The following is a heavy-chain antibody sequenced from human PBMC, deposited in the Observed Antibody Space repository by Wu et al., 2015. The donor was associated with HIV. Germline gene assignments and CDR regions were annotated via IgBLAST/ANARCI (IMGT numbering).Heavy chain of an antibody. Sequence: QVQLVQSGAEMKKPGGSVKVSCKTSGYIFSDYGLNWVRQAPGQGPEWMGWISARTGSTDYAQKLRGRLTMTTDTSTRTAFMELRNLRSDDTAVYYCARQWANCSGGRCYGSDAFDIWGQGTMVTVSS. CDR3: ARQWANCSGGRCYGSDAFDI. J-gene: IGHJ3*02. V-gene: IGHV1-18*01. D-gene: IGHD2-15*01. CDR2: ISARTGST. CDR1: GYIFSDYG.